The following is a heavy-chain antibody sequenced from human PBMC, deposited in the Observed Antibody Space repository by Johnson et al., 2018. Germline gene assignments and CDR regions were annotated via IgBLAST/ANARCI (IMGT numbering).Heavy chain of an antibody. D-gene: IGHD2-2*01. Sequence: VQLVESGGGLVQPGGSLRLSCAASGFTFSSYDMHWVRQATGKGLEWVSAIGTAGDTYYPGSVKGRFTISRENAKNSLYLQMNSLRAEDTAVYYCAKAGVGDCRRTSCQNYYYYYMDVWGKGTTVTVSS. CDR1: GFTFSSYD. CDR2: IGTAGDT. V-gene: IGHV3-13*01. J-gene: IGHJ6*03. CDR3: AKAGVGDCRRTSCQNYYYYYMDV.